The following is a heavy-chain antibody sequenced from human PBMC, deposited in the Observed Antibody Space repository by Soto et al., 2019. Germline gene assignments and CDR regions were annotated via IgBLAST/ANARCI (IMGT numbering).Heavy chain of an antibody. Sequence: GASVKVSCKASGYTFTSYAMHWVRQAPGQRLEWMGWINAGNGNKKYSQKFQGRVTITRDTSASTANMELSSLRFEDTAVYYCARAVGGPTSNLDYWGQGTLVTVSS. J-gene: IGHJ4*02. CDR2: INAGNGNK. V-gene: IGHV1-3*01. CDR3: ARAVGGPTSNLDY. D-gene: IGHD3-16*01. CDR1: GYTFTSYA.